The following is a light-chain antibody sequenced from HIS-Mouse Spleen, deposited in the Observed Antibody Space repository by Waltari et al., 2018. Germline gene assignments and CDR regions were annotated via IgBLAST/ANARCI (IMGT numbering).Light chain of an antibody. CDR1: SSDVGSYNL. CDR2: EGS. J-gene: IGLJ2*01. Sequence: QSALTQPASVSGSPGQSITISCTGTSSDVGSYNLVSWYQQHPGKAPKLMIYEGSKRPSGVSNRFYGSKSGNTASLTISGLQAEDDADYYCCSYAGSSTFVVVFGGGTKLTVL. CDR3: CSYAGSSTFVVV. V-gene: IGLV2-23*03.